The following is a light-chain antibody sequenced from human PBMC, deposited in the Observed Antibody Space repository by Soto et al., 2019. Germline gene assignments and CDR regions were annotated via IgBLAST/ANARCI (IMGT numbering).Light chain of an antibody. J-gene: IGKJ5*01. CDR2: DAS. V-gene: IGKV3-11*01. Sequence: EVVLTHSPATLSLSPCERATLSFSASQSVSSYLAWYQQKPGQAPRLLIYDASNRATGIPARFSGSGSGTDFTLTISSLEPEDFAVYYCQQRSNWPGITFGQGTRLEIK. CDR1: QSVSSY. CDR3: QQRSNWPGIT.